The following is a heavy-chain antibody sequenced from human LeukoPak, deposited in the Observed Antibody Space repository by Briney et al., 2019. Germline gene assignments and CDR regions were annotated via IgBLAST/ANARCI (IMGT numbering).Heavy chain of an antibody. CDR3: ARDPSGSGWSLSD. D-gene: IGHD6-19*01. Sequence: GRSLRLSCTASGFNFGSDAMHWVRQAPGKGLEWVAFIWSDGSNDHYADSVKGRFAISRDNSKNTVCLQMNSLRVEDTAVYYCARDPSGSGWSLSDWGQGTPVTVSS. CDR2: IWSDGSND. V-gene: IGHV3-33*01. CDR1: GFNFGSDA. J-gene: IGHJ4*02.